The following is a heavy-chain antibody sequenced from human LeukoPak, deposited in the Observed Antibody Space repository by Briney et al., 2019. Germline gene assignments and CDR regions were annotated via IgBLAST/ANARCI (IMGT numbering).Heavy chain of an antibody. CDR3: AKAEDPASEYYDSRNVGADY. J-gene: IGHJ4*02. V-gene: IGHV3-23*01. CDR2: ISGSGGST. D-gene: IGHD3-22*01. Sequence: GGSLRLSCAASGFTFSSYAMSWVRQAPGKGLEWVSAISGSGGSTYYADSVKGRFTISKDNSKNTLYLQMNSLRAEDTAVYYCAKAEDPASEYYDSRNVGADYWGQGTLVTVSS. CDR1: GFTFSSYA.